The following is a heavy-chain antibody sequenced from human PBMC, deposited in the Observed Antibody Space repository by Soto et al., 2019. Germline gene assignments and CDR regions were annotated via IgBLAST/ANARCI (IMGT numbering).Heavy chain of an antibody. CDR2: IIPIFGTA. D-gene: IGHD3-3*01. Sequence: SVKVSCKASGGTFSSYAISWVRQAPGQGLEWMGGIIPIFGTANYAQKFQGRVTITADESTSTAYMELSSLRSEDTAVYYCAREFWSGPRYYYYGMDVWGQGTTVTVSS. J-gene: IGHJ6*02. CDR3: AREFWSGPRYYYYGMDV. CDR1: GGTFSSYA. V-gene: IGHV1-69*13.